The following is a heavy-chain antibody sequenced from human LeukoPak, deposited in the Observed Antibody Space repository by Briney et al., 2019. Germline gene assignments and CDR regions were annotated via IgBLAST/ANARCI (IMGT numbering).Heavy chain of an antibody. D-gene: IGHD5-18*01. V-gene: IGHV4-34*01. Sequence: PSETLSLTCAVYGGSFSGYYWSWIRQPPGKGLEWIGEINHSGSTNYNPSLKSRVTISVDTSKNQFSLKLSSVTAADTAVYYCPGGRIQLWLRHAYYFDYWGQGTLVTVSS. CDR1: GGSFSGYY. CDR3: PGGRIQLWLRHAYYFDY. CDR2: INHSGST. J-gene: IGHJ4*02.